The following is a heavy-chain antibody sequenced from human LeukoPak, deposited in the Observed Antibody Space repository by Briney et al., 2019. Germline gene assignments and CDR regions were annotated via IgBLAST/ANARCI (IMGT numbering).Heavy chain of an antibody. J-gene: IGHJ6*02. CDR2: IIPIFGTA. Sequence: ASVKVSCKASGGTFSSYAISWVRQAPGQGLEWMGGIIPIFGTANYAQKFQGRVTITADESTSTAYMELSSLRSEDTAVYYCARGMRGSYFHCYYGMDVWGQGTTVTISS. D-gene: IGHD1-26*01. V-gene: IGHV1-69*13. CDR1: GGTFSSYA. CDR3: ARGMRGSYFHCYYGMDV.